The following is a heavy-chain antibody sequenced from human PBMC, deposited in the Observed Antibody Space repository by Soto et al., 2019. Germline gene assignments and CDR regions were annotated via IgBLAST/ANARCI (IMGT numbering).Heavy chain of an antibody. Sequence: ESGGGVVQPGRSLRLSCAASGFTFSSYGMHWVRQAPGKGLEWVAVISYDGSNKYYADSVKGRFTISRDNSKNTLYLQMNSLRAEDTAVYYCAKDGHIVVGADYWGQGTLVTVSS. CDR1: GFTFSSYG. D-gene: IGHD2-21*01. CDR3: AKDGHIVVGADY. CDR2: ISYDGSNK. J-gene: IGHJ4*02. V-gene: IGHV3-30*18.